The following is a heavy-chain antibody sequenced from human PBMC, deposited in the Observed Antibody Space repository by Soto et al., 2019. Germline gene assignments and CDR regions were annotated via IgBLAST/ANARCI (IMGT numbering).Heavy chain of an antibody. CDR2: ISSSSSTI. Sequence: LRLSCAASGFTFSSYSMNWVRQAPGKGLEWVSYISSSSSTIYYADSVKGRFTISRDNAKNSLYLQMNSLRDEDTAVYYCARDTSSSWYYNYYYYYYGMDVWGQGTTVTVSS. V-gene: IGHV3-48*02. CDR3: ARDTSSSWYYNYYYYYYGMDV. J-gene: IGHJ6*02. D-gene: IGHD6-13*01. CDR1: GFTFSSYS.